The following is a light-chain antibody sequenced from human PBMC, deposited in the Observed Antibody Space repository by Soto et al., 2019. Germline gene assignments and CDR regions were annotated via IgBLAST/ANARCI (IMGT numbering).Light chain of an antibody. V-gene: IGKV1-39*01. Sequence: DIQMTQSPSSLSASVGDRVTITCRASQSINNYLNWFQQKPRKAPKLLIYMASILESGVPTRFSGSGSATDFTLSISSLQPDDFATYYCQQSDSLSLTFGRGTKVDIK. CDR2: MAS. CDR1: QSINNY. CDR3: QQSDSLSLT. J-gene: IGKJ4*02.